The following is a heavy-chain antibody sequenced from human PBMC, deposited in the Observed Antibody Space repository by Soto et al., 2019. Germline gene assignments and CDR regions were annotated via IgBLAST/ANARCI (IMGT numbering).Heavy chain of an antibody. CDR2: ISSSSSTI. D-gene: IGHD3-3*01. CDR3: ASVPRITIFGVVIPGYGMDV. CDR1: GFTFSSYS. V-gene: IGHV3-48*02. Sequence: GGSLRLSCAASGFTFSSYSMNWVRQAPGKGLEWVSYISSSSSTIYYADSVKGRFTIPRDNAKNSLYLQMNSLRDEDTAVYYCASVPRITIFGVVIPGYGMDVWGQGTTVTVSS. J-gene: IGHJ6*02.